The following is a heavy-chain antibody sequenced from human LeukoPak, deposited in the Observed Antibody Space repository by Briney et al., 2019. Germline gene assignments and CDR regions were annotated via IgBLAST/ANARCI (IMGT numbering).Heavy chain of an antibody. D-gene: IGHD2-2*01. CDR1: GFTFDDYG. Sequence: TGGSLRLSCAASGFTFDDYGMSWVRQAPGKGLDWVSGINWNGGSTGYADSVKGRFTISRDNAKNSLYLQMNSLRAEDTALYYCARVVGRNWFDPWGQGTLVTVSS. CDR3: ARVVGRNWFDP. J-gene: IGHJ5*02. CDR2: INWNGGST. V-gene: IGHV3-20*04.